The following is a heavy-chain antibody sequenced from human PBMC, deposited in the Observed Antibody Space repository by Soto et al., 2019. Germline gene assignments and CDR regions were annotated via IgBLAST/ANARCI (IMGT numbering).Heavy chain of an antibody. CDR3: ARDYNDFWSDHFDY. V-gene: IGHV3-48*01. Sequence: ESGGRLVQPGGSLRLSCAASGFSFSDYSMNWVRQAPGRGLEWVSYISSSSFTIHYADSVEGRFAISRDNAKNSLYLQMNSLRAEDTAVYYCARDYNDFWSDHFDYWGQGALVTVSS. CDR2: ISSSSFTI. CDR1: GFSFSDYS. D-gene: IGHD3-3*01. J-gene: IGHJ4*02.